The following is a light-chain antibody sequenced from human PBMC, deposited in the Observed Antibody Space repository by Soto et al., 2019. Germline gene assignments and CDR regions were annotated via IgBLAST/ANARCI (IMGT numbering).Light chain of an antibody. J-gene: IGLJ7*01. CDR2: VNSGGSH. CDR1: SGHSNYA. V-gene: IGLV4-69*01. Sequence: QSVLTQSPSASASLGASVKLTCTLSSGHSNYAIAWHQQQTEKGPRYLMKVNSGGSHIKGDGIPDRFSGSSSGAERYLFISSLQSEDEADYDCQTWGTGSAIVVFGGGTQLTVL. CDR3: QTWGTGSAIVV.